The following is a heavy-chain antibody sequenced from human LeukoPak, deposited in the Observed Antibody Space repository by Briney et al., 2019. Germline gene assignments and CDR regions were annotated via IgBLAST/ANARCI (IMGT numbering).Heavy chain of an antibody. D-gene: IGHD1-1*01. CDR3: AQSLGSGNWIGNWFDP. V-gene: IGHV4-39*01. CDR2: IYYTGRT. CDR1: GGSISSSSHS. J-gene: IGHJ5*02. Sequence: SETLSLTCTVSGGSISSSSHSWGWIRQPPGKGLEWTGTIYYTGRTYYNPSLESRLTISVDTSKNQFSLRLTSVTAADTAIYYCAQSLGSGNWIGNWFDPWGQGTLVTVSS.